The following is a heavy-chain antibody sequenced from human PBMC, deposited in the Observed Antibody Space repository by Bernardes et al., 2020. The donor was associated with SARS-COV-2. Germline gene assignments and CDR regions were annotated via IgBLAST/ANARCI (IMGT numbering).Heavy chain of an antibody. V-gene: IGHV3-30*02. J-gene: IGHJ6*02. CDR3: AKDLAITIFGVVHYGMDV. Sequence: GGSLRLSCAASGFTFSSYGMHWVRQAPGKGLEWVAVIWYDGSNKYYADSVKGRFTISRDNSKNTLYLQMNSLRAEDTAVYYCAKDLAITIFGVVHYGMDVWGQGTTVTVSS. CDR2: IWYDGSNK. CDR1: GFTFSSYG. D-gene: IGHD3-3*01.